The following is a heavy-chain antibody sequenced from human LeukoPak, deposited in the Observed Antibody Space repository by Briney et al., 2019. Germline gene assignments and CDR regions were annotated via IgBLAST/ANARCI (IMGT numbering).Heavy chain of an antibody. CDR2: INPSGGST. CDR3: ARWTYDSSGYYPQGFDY. V-gene: IGHV1-46*01. CDR1: GYTFTSYY. Sequence: ASVKVSCKASGYTFTSYYMHWVRQAPGQGLEWMGIINPSGGSTSYAQKFQGRVTMTRDTSTSTVYMELSSLRSEDTAVYYCARWTYDSSGYYPQGFDYWGQGTLVTVSS. J-gene: IGHJ4*02. D-gene: IGHD3-22*01.